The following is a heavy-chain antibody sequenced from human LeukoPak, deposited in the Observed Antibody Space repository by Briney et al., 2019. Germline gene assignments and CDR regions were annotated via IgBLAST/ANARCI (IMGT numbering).Heavy chain of an antibody. Sequence: PSETLSLTCTVSGGSMTTHHWNWIRQTPGKGLEWIGYVFDSGRTKENPSLKSRVTLSADTSKNQLSLRLSSVTAADTAVYCCTTIKRGNFFGYFDFWGQGILVTVSS. CDR2: VFDSGRT. CDR1: GGSMTTHH. V-gene: IGHV4-59*11. J-gene: IGHJ4*02. D-gene: IGHD3-16*01. CDR3: TTIKRGNFFGYFDF.